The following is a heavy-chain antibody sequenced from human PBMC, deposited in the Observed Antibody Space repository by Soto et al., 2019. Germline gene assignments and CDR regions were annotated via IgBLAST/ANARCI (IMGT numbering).Heavy chain of an antibody. V-gene: IGHV3-7*03. J-gene: IGHJ3*02. CDR1: GFSFSSYW. D-gene: IGHD2-21*01. CDR2: INQDGSEN. Sequence: PGGSLRLSCAASGFSFSSYWMSWVRQAPGKGLEWVANINQDGSENYYVDSVKGRFTISRDNAKNSLYPQLNSLRSEDTAVYYCAIISIRSRGAFDIWGQGTMVTVSS. CDR3: AIISIRSRGAFDI.